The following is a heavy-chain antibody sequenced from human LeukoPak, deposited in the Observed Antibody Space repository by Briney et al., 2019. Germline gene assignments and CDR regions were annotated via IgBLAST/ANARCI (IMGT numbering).Heavy chain of an antibody. CDR3: ARQSVVTASGALGHYYGMDV. CDR2: IYPGDSDT. Sequence: GESLKISCKGSGYSFTTYWIGWVRQMPGKGLEWMGIIYPGDSDTRYSPSFQGQVTISADKSISTAYLQWSSLKASDTAMYYCARQSVVTASGALGHYYGMDVWGQGTTVTVSS. CDR1: GYSFTTYW. V-gene: IGHV5-51*01. J-gene: IGHJ6*02. D-gene: IGHD2-21*02.